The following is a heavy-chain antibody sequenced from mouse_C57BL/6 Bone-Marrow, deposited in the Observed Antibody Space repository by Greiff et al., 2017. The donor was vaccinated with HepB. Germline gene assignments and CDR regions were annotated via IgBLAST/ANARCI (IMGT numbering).Heavy chain of an antibody. D-gene: IGHD2-5*01. J-gene: IGHJ4*01. CDR1: GFSFNTYA. CDR3: VRQGAYYSSPYYAMDY. CDR2: IRSKSNNYAT. V-gene: IGHV10-1*01. Sequence: EVKLVESGGGLVQPKGSLKLSCAASGFSFNTYAMNWVRQAPGKGLEWVARIRSKSNNYATYYADSVKDRFTISRDDSESMLYLQMNNLKTEDTAMYYCVRQGAYYSSPYYAMDYWGQGTSVTVSS.